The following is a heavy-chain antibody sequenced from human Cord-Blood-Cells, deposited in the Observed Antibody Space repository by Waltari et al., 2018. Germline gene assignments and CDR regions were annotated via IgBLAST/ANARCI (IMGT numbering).Heavy chain of an antibody. CDR2: MYYSGST. CDR3: ARHGFQRIAAAVDY. D-gene: IGHD6-13*01. Sequence: QLQLQESGPGLVKPSETLSLTCTVSGVSISSSSYYWGWIRQPPGKGLEWIGSMYYSGSTYYNPSLKSRVTISVDTSKTQFSLKLSSVTAADTAVYYCARHGFQRIAAAVDYWGQGTLVTVSS. V-gene: IGHV4-39*01. CDR1: GVSISSSSYY. J-gene: IGHJ4*02.